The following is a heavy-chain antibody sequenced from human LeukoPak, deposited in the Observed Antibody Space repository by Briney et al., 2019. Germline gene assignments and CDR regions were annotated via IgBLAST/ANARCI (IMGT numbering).Heavy chain of an antibody. CDR3: AKDPYYYDSSSYYLHYGMDV. CDR2: IYSGGST. CDR1: GFTVSSNY. Sequence: GALRLSCAASGFTVSSNYMSWVRQAPGKGLEWVSVIYSGGSTYYADSVKGRFTISRDNSKNTLYLQMNSLRAEDTAVYYCAKDPYYYDSSSYYLHYGMDVWGQGTTVTVSS. V-gene: IGHV3-53*01. D-gene: IGHD3-22*01. J-gene: IGHJ6*02.